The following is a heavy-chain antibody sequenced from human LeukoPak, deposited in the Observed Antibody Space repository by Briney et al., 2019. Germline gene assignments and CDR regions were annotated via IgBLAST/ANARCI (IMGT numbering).Heavy chain of an antibody. CDR1: GFTFSSYA. V-gene: IGHV3-30-3*01. CDR2: ISYDGSNK. J-gene: IGHJ3*02. D-gene: IGHD3-9*01. CDR3: ATEMYYDILTGSGGAFDI. Sequence: GGSLRLSCAASGFTFSSYAMHWVRQAPGKGLEWVAVISYDGSNKYYADSVKGRFTISRDNSKNTLYLRMNSLRAEDTAVYYCATEMYYDILTGSGGAFDIWGQGTMVTVSS.